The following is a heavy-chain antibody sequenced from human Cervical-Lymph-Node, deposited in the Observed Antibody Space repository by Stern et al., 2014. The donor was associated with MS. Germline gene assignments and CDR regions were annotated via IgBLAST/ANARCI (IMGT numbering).Heavy chain of an antibody. V-gene: IGHV4-59*08. D-gene: IGHD4-17*01. CDR2: ISYTGST. CDR3: ARMTQLLRSDCDP. J-gene: IGHJ5*02. Sequence: VQLVESGPGLVKPSETLSLTCSVSGGSMSGYYWSWIRQPPGKGLEWIGYISYTGSTTYNPSLKSRVTISAETAQNPLPLTLASVTAADTAVYYCARMTQLLRSDCDPWGRGTLVIVSS. CDR1: GGSMSGYY.